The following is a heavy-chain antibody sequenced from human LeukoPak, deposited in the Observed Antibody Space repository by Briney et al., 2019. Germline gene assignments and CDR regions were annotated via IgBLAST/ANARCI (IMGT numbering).Heavy chain of an antibody. Sequence: SETLFLTCTVSADSISGYYWSWVRQPAGKGLEWIGRVYSSGSTNYNSSLRSRVTLSADSSKNQFFLRLTSVTAADTAVYYCARGGRSFPYFDHWGQGILVTVSS. CDR1: ADSISGYY. CDR2: VYSSGST. CDR3: ARGGRSFPYFDH. V-gene: IGHV4-4*07. J-gene: IGHJ4*02. D-gene: IGHD1-26*01.